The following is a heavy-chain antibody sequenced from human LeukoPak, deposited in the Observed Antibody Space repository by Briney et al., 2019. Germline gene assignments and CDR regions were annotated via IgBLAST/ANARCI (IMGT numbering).Heavy chain of an antibody. CDR3: ARDSPTTVTTFDY. CDR1: GGSISGYF. CDR2: IYYTGGT. V-gene: IGHV4-59*12. D-gene: IGHD4-17*01. Sequence: SETLSLTCTVSGGSISGYFWSWVRQSPGKELESIGFIYYTGGTYYNPSLKSRVTISIDTSQNQFSLRLTSVTAADTAVYYCARDSPTTVTTFDYWGQGTLVTVSS. J-gene: IGHJ4*02.